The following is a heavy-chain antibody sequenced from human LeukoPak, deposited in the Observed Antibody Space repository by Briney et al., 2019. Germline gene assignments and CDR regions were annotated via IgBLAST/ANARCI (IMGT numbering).Heavy chain of an antibody. D-gene: IGHD3-10*01. CDR3: AKDFYYYGSGSYYGGFDY. CDR1: GFTFSSYA. V-gene: IGHV3-23*01. Sequence: SGGTLRLSCAASGFTFSSYAMSWVRQAPGKRLEGVSAISGIGGSTYYADSVKGRFTISRDNSKNTLYLQMNSLRAEDTAVYYCAKDFYYYGSGSYYGGFDYWGQGTLVTVSS. J-gene: IGHJ4*02. CDR2: ISGIGGST.